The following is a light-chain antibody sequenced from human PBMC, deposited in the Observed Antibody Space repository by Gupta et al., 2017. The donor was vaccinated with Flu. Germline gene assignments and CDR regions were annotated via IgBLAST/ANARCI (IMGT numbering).Light chain of an antibody. V-gene: IGLV1-40*01. CDR1: NSNIGAGYD. CDR2: GYN. CDR3: QSYDSPLRGV. Sequence: QSVLTQPPSVSGAPGQTITISCTGDNSNIGAGYDVHWYRQRPGTVPKLLIFGYNNRPSGVPDRFSGSKSDTAASLVITDLQAEDEADYYCQSYDSPLRGVFGTGTKVTVL. J-gene: IGLJ1*01.